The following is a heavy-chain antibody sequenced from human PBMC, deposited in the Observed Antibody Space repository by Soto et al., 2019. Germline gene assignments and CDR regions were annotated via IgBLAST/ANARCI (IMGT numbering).Heavy chain of an antibody. Sequence: RASVKVSCKASGYTFTSYLIHWVRQAPGQGLEWMGIINPSGGSANYAQKFQGRVTMTRDTSTSTVYMELSSLRSEDTAVYYCARVLGGATPFFVYWGQGTLVTASS. D-gene: IGHD1-26*01. CDR3: ARVLGGATPFFVY. CDR1: GYTFTSYL. J-gene: IGHJ4*02. CDR2: INPSGGSA. V-gene: IGHV1-46*01.